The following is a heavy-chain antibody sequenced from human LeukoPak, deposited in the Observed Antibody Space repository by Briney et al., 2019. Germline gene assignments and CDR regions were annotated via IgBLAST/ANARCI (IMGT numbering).Heavy chain of an antibody. V-gene: IGHV4-59*01. Sequence: SETLSLTCTVSGGSISSYYWSWIRQPPGKGPEWIGYIYYSGSTNYNPSLKSRVTISVDTSKNQFSLRLISVTAADTAVYYCARDVDLLMVVWGRGTTVSVSS. CDR1: GGSISSYY. CDR3: ARDVDLLMVV. D-gene: IGHD3-9*01. J-gene: IGHJ6*01. CDR2: IYYSGST.